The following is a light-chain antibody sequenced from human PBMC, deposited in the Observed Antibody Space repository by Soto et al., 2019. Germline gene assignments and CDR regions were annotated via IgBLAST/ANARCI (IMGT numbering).Light chain of an antibody. Sequence: DIQMTQSPSSLSASVGDRVTITCRASQSISSYLNWYQQKPGKAPKHLIYAASSLQSGVPSRFSGSESGTDFTLTISSLQPEDFATYYCQQSYSTPYTFVQGTKLEIK. CDR1: QSISSY. J-gene: IGKJ2*01. CDR2: AAS. CDR3: QQSYSTPYT. V-gene: IGKV1-39*01.